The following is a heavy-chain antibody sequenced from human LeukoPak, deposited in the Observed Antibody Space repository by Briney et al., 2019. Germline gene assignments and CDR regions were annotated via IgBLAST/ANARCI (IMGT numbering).Heavy chain of an antibody. D-gene: IGHD4-17*01. CDR3: AKAPDYGDYVGLVWYFDL. V-gene: IGHV3-53*05. Sequence: GGSLTLSCAAFGFTVSSNYMSWVRQPPGKGLEWVAVLYRAGDTYYADSVKGRFTISRDNAKNSLYLQMNSLRAEDTALYYCAKAPDYGDYVGLVWYFDLWGRGTLVTVSS. CDR2: LYRAGDT. J-gene: IGHJ2*01. CDR1: GFTVSSNY.